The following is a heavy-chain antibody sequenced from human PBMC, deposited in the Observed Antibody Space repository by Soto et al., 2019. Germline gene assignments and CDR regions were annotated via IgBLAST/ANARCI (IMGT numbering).Heavy chain of an antibody. CDR2: IYPGDSDT. J-gene: IGHJ6*02. V-gene: IGHV5-51*01. CDR1: GYTFTDYW. D-gene: IGHD4-4*01. Sequence: PGASLRISCKGSGYTFTDYWIGWVRQLPGKGLEWMGIIYPGDSDTRYSPSFQGHVTITVDKSTNTAYLQWNTLRASDTAMYYCARQSSNVRYYYYAMDFWGQGNKVTVA. CDR3: ARQSSNVRYYYYAMDF.